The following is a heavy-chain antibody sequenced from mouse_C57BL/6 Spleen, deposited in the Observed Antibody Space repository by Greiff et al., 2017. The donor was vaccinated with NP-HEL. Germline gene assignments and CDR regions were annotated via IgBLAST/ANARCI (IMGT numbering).Heavy chain of an antibody. CDR2: IYPGSGGT. CDR3: ARDYGNYYYFDY. CDR1: GYTFTSYW. J-gene: IGHJ2*01. V-gene: IGHV1-55*01. D-gene: IGHD2-1*01. Sequence: QVQLQQSGAELVKPGASVKMSCKASGYTFTSYWITWVKQRPGQGLEWIGDIYPGSGGTNYNEKFKSKATLTVDTSSRTAYMQLSSLTSEDSAVYYCARDYGNYYYFDYWGQGTTLTVSS.